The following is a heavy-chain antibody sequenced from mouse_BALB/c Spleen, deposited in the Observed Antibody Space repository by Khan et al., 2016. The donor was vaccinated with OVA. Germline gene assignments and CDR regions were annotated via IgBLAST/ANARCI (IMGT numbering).Heavy chain of an antibody. D-gene: IGHD1-1*01. CDR1: GYTFTDYV. Sequence: EVQLQQSGPELVKPGASVKMSCKASGYTFTDYVIHWVKQKPGQGLEWIGYIYPYNDDTESTERFKGKATLTLDKSSRTAYMELSSLTSADSTVYYCAISATDYYTMDYWGQGTSVTVSS. CDR2: IYPYNDDT. J-gene: IGHJ4*01. V-gene: IGHV1S136*01. CDR3: AISATDYYTMDY.